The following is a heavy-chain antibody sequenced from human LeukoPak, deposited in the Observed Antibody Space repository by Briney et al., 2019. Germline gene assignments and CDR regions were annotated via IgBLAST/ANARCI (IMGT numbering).Heavy chain of an antibody. D-gene: IGHD6-13*01. CDR1: GFTFSSYW. V-gene: IGHV3-74*01. J-gene: IGHJ6*04. CDR3: ARDRGSSCLDV. Sequence: GGSLRLSCAASGFTFSSYWMHWVRQAPGKGLVWVSRINSVGSSTSYADSVKGRFTISRDNAKNTLYLQMNSLRAEDTAVYYCARDRGSSCLDVWGKGTAVTVSS. CDR2: INSVGSST.